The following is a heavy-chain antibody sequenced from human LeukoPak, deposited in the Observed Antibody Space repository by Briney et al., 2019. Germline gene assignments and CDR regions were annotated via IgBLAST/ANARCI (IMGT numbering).Heavy chain of an antibody. J-gene: IGHJ4*02. V-gene: IGHV1-8*01. CDR2: MNPNSGTT. Sequence: ASVKVSCKASGYTFTSHDINWVRQATGQGLEWMGWMNPNSGTTGFAQRFQGRVTMTRNTSISTAYMELSSLRSEDTAVYFCAKTYCDYSTPFDYWGQGTLVTVSS. CDR1: GYTFTSHD. CDR3: AKTYCDYSTPFDY. D-gene: IGHD4-17*01.